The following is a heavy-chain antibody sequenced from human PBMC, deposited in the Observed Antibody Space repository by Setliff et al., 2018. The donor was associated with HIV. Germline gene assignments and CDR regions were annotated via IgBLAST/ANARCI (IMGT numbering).Heavy chain of an antibody. Sequence: PSETLSLTCTVSGGSISSHYWSWVRQAPGKGLEWVGRIKTITDGGTTDYAAPVEGRFTISRDDSKNTLYLQMSSLRAEDTAVYYCAKRGSYGDKLLYYFDSWGQGTLVTVSS. CDR2: IKTITDGGTT. CDR3: AKRGSYGDKLLYYFDS. V-gene: IGHV3-15*01. J-gene: IGHJ4*02. CDR1: GGSISSHY. D-gene: IGHD4-17*01.